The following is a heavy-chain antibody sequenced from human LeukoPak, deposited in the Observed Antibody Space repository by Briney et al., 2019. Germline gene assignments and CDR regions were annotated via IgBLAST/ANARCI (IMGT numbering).Heavy chain of an antibody. CDR3: AKSSSSFGRYFDY. Sequence: SETLSLTCTVSGGSISSYYWSWIRQPPGKGLEWIGYIYYSGSTNYNPSLKSRVTISVDTSKNQFSLKLSSVTAADMAVYYCAKSSSSFGRYFDYWGQGTLVTVSS. CDR1: GGSISSYY. D-gene: IGHD6-6*01. J-gene: IGHJ4*02. V-gene: IGHV4-59*01. CDR2: IYYSGST.